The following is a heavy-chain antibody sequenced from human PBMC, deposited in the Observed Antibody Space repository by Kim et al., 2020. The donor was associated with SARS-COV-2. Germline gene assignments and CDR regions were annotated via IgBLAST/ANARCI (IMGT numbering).Heavy chain of an antibody. Sequence: GGSLGLSCAASGFTFSSYSMNWVRQAPGKGLEWVSSISTTSTYIYYADSVKGRFTMSRDNAKNSLSQQVSSLRAEDTAVYYCARDGSGITGATDLDYWGQGTLVTVSS. CDR1: GFTFSSYS. J-gene: IGHJ4*02. V-gene: IGHV3-21*01. CDR2: ISTTSTYI. CDR3: ARDGSGITGATDLDY. D-gene: IGHD1-7*01.